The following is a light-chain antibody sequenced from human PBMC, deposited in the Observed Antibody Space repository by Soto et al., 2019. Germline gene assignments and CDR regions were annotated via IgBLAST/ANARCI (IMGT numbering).Light chain of an antibody. CDR1: NIGSKS. Sequence: SYELTQPPSVSVAPGQTARITCWGNNIGSKSVHWYQQKPGQAPVLVVYDDSDRPSGIPERFSGSNSGNTATLTISRVGAGDEADYYCQVWDSSSDHYVFGTGTKVTVL. J-gene: IGLJ1*01. CDR3: QVWDSSSDHYV. CDR2: DDS. V-gene: IGLV3-21*02.